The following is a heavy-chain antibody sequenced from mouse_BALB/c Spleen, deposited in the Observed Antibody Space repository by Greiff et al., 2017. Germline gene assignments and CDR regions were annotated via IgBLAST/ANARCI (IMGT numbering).Heavy chain of an antibody. D-gene: IGHD1-1*01. CDR3: ARYHYGSSQGDFDY. CDR2: INPGSGGT. V-gene: IGHV1-54*01. Sequence: QVQLKQSGAELVRPGTSVKVSCKASGYAFTNYLIEWVKQRPGQGLEWIGVINPGSGGTNYNEKFKGKATLTADKSSSTAYMQLSSLTSDDSAVYFCARYHYGSSQGDFDYWGQGTTLTVSS. J-gene: IGHJ2*01. CDR1: GYAFTNYL.